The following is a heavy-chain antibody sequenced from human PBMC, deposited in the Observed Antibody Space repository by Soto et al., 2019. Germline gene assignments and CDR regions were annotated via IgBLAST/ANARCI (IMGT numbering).Heavy chain of an antibody. J-gene: IGHJ6*02. V-gene: IGHV1-18*01. CDR3: ARDGLVGYCSGGSCYSGSDYYYGMDV. CDR2: ISAYYGNT. CDR1: GYTFTSYG. Sequence: QVQLVQSGAEVKKPGASVKVSCKASGYTFTSYGISWVRQTPGQGLEWMGWISAYYGNTNYAQKLQGRVTMTTDTSTSTAYMELRSLRSDDTAVYYCARDGLVGYCSGGSCYSGSDYYYGMDVWGQGTTVTVSS. D-gene: IGHD2-15*01.